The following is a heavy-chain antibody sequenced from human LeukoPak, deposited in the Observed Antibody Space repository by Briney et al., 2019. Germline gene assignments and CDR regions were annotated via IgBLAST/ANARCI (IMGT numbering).Heavy chain of an antibody. CDR1: GFPFIDYS. Sequence: GGPLRLSCAASGFPFIDYSMNWVRQAPGKGLEWTSYIGIDSGNTKYADSVKGRFTISGDSAKNSLYPQLNSLRAENTAVYYCARDPDGGYSPPLDPWGQGTLVTVSS. J-gene: IGHJ5*02. V-gene: IGHV3-48*04. CDR3: ARDPDGGYSPPLDP. CDR2: IGIDSGNT. D-gene: IGHD5-12*01.